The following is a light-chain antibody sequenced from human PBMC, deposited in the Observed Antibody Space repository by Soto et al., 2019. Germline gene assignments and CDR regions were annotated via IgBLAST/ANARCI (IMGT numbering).Light chain of an antibody. CDR2: EVS. J-gene: IGLJ1*01. Sequence: QSALTQPSSASGSPGQSVTISCTGTSSDVGGYNYVSWYQQHPGKAPKLMIYEVSKRLSGVPDRFSGSKSGNTASLTVSGLQAEDEADYYCSSYAGSNIPYVFGTGTKVTVL. CDR3: SSYAGSNIPYV. V-gene: IGLV2-8*01. CDR1: SSDVGGYNY.